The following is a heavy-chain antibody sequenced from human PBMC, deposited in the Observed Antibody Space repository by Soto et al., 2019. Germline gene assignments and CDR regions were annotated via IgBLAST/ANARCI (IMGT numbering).Heavy chain of an antibody. D-gene: IGHD2-15*01. Sequence: GGSLRLSCAASGFTFSSYWIHWVRQAPGKGLVWVSRINSDGSDTSYADYVKGRLTISRDNAKNTVYLEMNSLRAEDTAVYYCARDVPYCSGGSCYPGWAFDIWGQGTMVTVSS. CDR2: INSDGSDT. CDR3: ARDVPYCSGGSCYPGWAFDI. CDR1: GFTFSSYW. J-gene: IGHJ3*02. V-gene: IGHV3-74*01.